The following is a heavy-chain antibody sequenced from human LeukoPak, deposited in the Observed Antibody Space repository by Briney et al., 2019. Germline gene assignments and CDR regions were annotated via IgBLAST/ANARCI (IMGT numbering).Heavy chain of an antibody. J-gene: IGHJ5*02. CDR1: GGSFSGYY. V-gene: IGHV4-34*01. CDR2: INHSGST. Sequence: SETLSLTCAVYGGSFSGYYWSWIRQPPGKGLEWIGEINHSGSTNYNPSLKSRVTISVDTSKNQFSLKLSSVTAADTAVYYCAIDRGSSSSGDNWFDPWGQGTLVTVSS. D-gene: IGHD6-6*01. CDR3: AIDRGSSSSGDNWFDP.